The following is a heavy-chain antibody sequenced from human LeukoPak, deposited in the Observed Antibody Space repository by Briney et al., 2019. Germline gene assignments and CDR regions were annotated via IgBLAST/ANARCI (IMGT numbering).Heavy chain of an antibody. CDR3: ARDKGSA. V-gene: IGHV3-30-3*01. Sequence: GGSLRLSCAASGFTFSSYAMHWVRQAPGKGLVWVAVISYDGSNKYYADSVKGRFTISRDNSKNTLYLQMNSLRAEDTAVYYRARDKGSAWGQGTLVTVSS. CDR2: ISYDGSNK. D-gene: IGHD3-10*01. CDR1: GFTFSSYA. J-gene: IGHJ5*02.